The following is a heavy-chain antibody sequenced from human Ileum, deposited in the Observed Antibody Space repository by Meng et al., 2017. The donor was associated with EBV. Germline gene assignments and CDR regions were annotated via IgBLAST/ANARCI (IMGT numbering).Heavy chain of an antibody. CDR3: ARRDTAWFDP. V-gene: IGHV4-39*01. CDR1: GGSITSYSYY. Sequence: LHLQESDPRLVKPSETLSLPCSVSGGSITSYSYYWGWIRQPPGKGLEWIATIYHTGSTYYNPSLKSRVTISVDTSKNEFSLKVTSVTAADTALYYCARRDTAWFDPWGRGTLVTVSS. J-gene: IGHJ5*02. D-gene: IGHD2-21*02. CDR2: IYHTGST.